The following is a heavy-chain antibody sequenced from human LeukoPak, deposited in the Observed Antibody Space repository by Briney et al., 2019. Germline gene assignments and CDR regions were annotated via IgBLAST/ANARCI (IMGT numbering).Heavy chain of an antibody. CDR1: GDSVSSNSVT. CDR3: ARRLTQYDCFDP. J-gene: IGHJ5*02. Sequence: SQTLSLTCAISGDSVSSNSVTWHWIRQSPSRGLEWLGRTYHRSTWYNDYAVSVRGRITVDPDTSKNQFSLHLNSVTPEDTAVYYCARRLTQYDCFDPWGQGILVTVSS. V-gene: IGHV6-1*01. CDR2: TYHRSTWYN. D-gene: IGHD2-2*01.